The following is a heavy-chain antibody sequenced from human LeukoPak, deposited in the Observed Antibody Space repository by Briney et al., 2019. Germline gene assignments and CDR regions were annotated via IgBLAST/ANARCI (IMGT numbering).Heavy chain of an antibody. Sequence: SETLSLTCTVSGGSISSYYWSWIRQPPGKGLEWIGYIYYSGSTNYNPSLKSRVTISVDTSKNQFSLKLSSVTAADTAMYYCARIDYGGNSDWGQGTLVTVSS. D-gene: IGHD4-23*01. CDR3: ARIDYGGNSD. CDR2: IYYSGST. J-gene: IGHJ4*02. V-gene: IGHV4-59*01. CDR1: GGSISSYY.